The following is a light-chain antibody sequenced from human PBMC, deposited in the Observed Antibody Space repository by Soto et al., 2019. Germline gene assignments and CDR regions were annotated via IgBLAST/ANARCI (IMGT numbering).Light chain of an antibody. J-gene: IGKJ1*01. Sequence: EIVLMQSPGTLSLSPGERATLSCRASQTVSSTSLAWYHQKPGQAPRLLIYGASSRATGIPDRFSGSGSGTDFTLTISRLEPEDFEVYYCQLYGSSARTFGQGTKVDIK. CDR3: QLYGSSART. V-gene: IGKV3-20*01. CDR2: GAS. CDR1: QTVSSTS.